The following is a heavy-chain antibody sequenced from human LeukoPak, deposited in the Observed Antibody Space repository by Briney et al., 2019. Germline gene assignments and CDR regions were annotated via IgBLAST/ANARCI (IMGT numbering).Heavy chain of an antibody. V-gene: IGHV4-39*01. CDR1: GGSISSSSYY. CDR2: IYYSWST. D-gene: IGHD3-16*01. CDR3: ARLGLDY. Sequence: SETPSLTCTVSGGSISSSSYYWGWIRQPPGKGLEWIGSIYYSWSTYYNPSLKSRLTISIDKSKNQFSLTLSSVTAADSAVYYCARLGLDYWGQGTLVTVSS. J-gene: IGHJ4*02.